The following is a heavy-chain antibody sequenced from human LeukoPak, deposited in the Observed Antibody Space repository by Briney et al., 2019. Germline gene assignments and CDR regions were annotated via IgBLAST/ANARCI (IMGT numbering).Heavy chain of an antibody. J-gene: IGHJ4*02. CDR3: ARDTPYGGYTFDY. Sequence: PGGSLRLSCAASGFTFSSYSMNWVRQAPGKGLEWVSYISSSSSTIYYADSVKGRFTISRDNAKSSLYLQMNSLRAEDTAVYYCARDTPYGGYTFDYWGQGTLVTVSS. V-gene: IGHV3-48*01. CDR1: GFTFSSYS. D-gene: IGHD5-12*01. CDR2: ISSSSSTI.